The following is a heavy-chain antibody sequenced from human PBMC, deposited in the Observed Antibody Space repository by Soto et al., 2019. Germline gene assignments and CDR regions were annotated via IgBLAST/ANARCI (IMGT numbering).Heavy chain of an antibody. CDR3: ARDTSDSSGYRRLGYFDY. CDR2: IYYSGST. V-gene: IGHV4-31*03. J-gene: IGHJ4*02. Sequence: QVQLQESGPGLVKPSQTLSLTCTVSGGSISSGGYYWSWIRQHPGKGLEWIGYIYYSGSTYYNPSLKSRVTISVDTSKNQFSLKLSSVTAADTAVYYCARDTSDSSGYRRLGYFDYWGQGTLVTVSS. CDR1: GGSISSGGYY. D-gene: IGHD3-22*01.